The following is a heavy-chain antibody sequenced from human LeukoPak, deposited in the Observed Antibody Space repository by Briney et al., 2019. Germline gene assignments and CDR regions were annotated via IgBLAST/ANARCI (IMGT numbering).Heavy chain of an antibody. CDR3: SRQTFNGGGMDV. CDR2: TYYRSKWYI. Sequence: SQTLSLTCAISGDSVSSDSAAWNWIRQSPSRGLEWLGRTYYRSKWYIDYAVSVKSRITITPDTSKNQFSLQLNSATPEDTAVYYCSRQTFNGGGMDVWGQGTTVTVSS. CDR1: GDSVSSDSAA. J-gene: IGHJ6*02. V-gene: IGHV6-1*01.